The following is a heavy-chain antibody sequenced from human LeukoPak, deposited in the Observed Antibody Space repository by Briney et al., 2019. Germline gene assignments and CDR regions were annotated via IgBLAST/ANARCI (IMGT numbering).Heavy chain of an antibody. CDR1: EYTFTSYY. D-gene: IGHD6-19*01. V-gene: IGHV1-46*01. J-gene: IGHJ4*02. Sequence: ASVKVSCKASEYTFTSYYIHWVRQAPGQGLEWMGIINPSGGSTSYPQKFQGRVTMTRDTSTSTVYMELSSLRSEDTAVYYCARERREWLAFDYWGQGTLVTVSS. CDR3: ARERREWLAFDY. CDR2: INPSGGST.